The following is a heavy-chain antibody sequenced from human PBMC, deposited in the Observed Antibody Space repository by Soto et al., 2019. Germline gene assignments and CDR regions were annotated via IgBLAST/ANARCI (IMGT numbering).Heavy chain of an antibody. V-gene: IGHV1-69*13. D-gene: IGHD1-26*01. Sequence: ASVNGSCKASGCTFSSYAISWVRQAPGQGLEWMGWIIPIFGTANYAQKFQGRVTITADESTSTAYMELSSLRSEDTAVYYCARGGEQPYYYYGMDLWGQGTTVTVSS. CDR2: IIPIFGTA. J-gene: IGHJ6*02. CDR1: GCTFSSYA. CDR3: ARGGEQPYYYYGMDL.